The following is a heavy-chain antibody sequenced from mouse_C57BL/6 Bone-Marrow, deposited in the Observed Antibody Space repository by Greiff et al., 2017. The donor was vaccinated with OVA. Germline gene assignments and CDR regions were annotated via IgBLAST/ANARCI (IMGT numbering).Heavy chain of an antibody. CDR3: GRHEGYDYEGFAY. V-gene: IGHV5-6*01. D-gene: IGHD2-4*01. CDR2: ISSGGSYT. J-gene: IGHJ3*01. Sequence: EVQLVESGGDLVKPGGSLKLSCAASGFTFSSYGMSWVRQTPDKRLEWVATISSGGSYTYYPDSVKGRFTISRDNAKNTLYLQMSSLKSEDTAMYYCGRHEGYDYEGFAYWGQGTLVTVSA. CDR1: GFTFSSYG.